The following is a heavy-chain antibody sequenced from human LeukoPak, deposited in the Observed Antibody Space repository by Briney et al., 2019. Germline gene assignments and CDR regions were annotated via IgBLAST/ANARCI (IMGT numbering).Heavy chain of an antibody. CDR2: IYYSGST. CDR3: ARVGQQLVNYFQH. D-gene: IGHD6-13*01. Sequence: SQTLSLTCTVSGGSISSSSYYWGWIRQPPGKGLEWIGSIYYSGSTYYNPPLKSRVTISVDTSRNQFSLKLSSVTAADTAVYYCARVGQQLVNYFQHWGQGTLVTVSS. CDR1: GGSISSSSYY. J-gene: IGHJ1*01. V-gene: IGHV4-39*07.